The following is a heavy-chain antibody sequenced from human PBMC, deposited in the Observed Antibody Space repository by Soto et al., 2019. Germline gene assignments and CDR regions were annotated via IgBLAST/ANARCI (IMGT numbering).Heavy chain of an antibody. CDR3: ATGRLYSSGWYDPRFDY. CDR1: GYRITELS. V-gene: IGHV1-24*01. D-gene: IGHD6-19*01. Sequence: ASVNVSCKVSGYRITELSVHWVRQATGKGLEWMGGFDPEDGETIYAQKFQGRVTMTEDTSTDTAYMELSSLRSEDTAVYYCATGRLYSSGWYDPRFDYWGQGTLVTVSS. CDR2: FDPEDGET. J-gene: IGHJ4*02.